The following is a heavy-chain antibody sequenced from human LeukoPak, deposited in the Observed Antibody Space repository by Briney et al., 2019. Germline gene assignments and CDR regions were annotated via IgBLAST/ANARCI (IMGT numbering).Heavy chain of an antibody. CDR1: GFTFSDYY. Sequence: PGGSLRLSCAASGFTFSDYYMTWIRQAPGKGLEWLSYISSSGGTIYYADSVKGRFTISRDNVKNSLYLQMNSLRAEDTAVYYCARTGEYSTSWWEYCWFDPWGQGTLVTVSS. D-gene: IGHD2-2*01. V-gene: IGHV3-11*04. CDR2: ISSSGGTI. CDR3: ARTGEYSTSWWEYCWFDP. J-gene: IGHJ5*02.